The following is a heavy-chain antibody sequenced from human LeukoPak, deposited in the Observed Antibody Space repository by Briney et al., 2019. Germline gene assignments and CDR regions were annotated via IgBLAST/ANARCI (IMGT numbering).Heavy chain of an antibody. V-gene: IGHV1-8*01. CDR1: GYTFTSYD. D-gene: IGHD1-26*01. J-gene: IGHJ5*02. CDR3: ARGYVGATEYWFDP. CDR2: MNPNSGNT. Sequence: ASVKVSCKASGYTFTSYDINWVRQATGQGLEWMGWMNPNSGNTGYAQKFQGRVTMTRNTSISAAYMELSSLRSEDTAVYYCARGYVGATEYWFDPWGQGTLVTVSS.